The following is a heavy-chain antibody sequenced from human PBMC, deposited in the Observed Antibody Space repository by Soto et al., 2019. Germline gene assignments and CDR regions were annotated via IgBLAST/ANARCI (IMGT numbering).Heavy chain of an antibody. CDR3: AKDVVLMVYAIEGGFDY. V-gene: IGHV3-30*18. D-gene: IGHD2-8*01. CDR2: ISYDGSNK. CDR1: GFTFSSYG. Sequence: GGSLRLSCAASGFTFSSYGMHWVRQAPGKGLEWVAVISYDGSNKYYADSVKGRFTISRDNSKNTLYLQMNSLRAGDTAVYYCAKDVVLMVYAIEGGFDYWGQGTLVTVSS. J-gene: IGHJ4*01.